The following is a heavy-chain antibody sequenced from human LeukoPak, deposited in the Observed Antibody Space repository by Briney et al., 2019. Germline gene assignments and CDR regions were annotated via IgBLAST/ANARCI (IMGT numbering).Heavy chain of an antibody. CDR3: ARDRGLGYDY. D-gene: IGHD3-16*01. CDR2: IYSGGST. Sequence: GGSLRLSCAASGFTVSSSYMSWVRQAPGKGLEWVSVIYSGGSTYYADSVKGRFTISRDNSMNTLYLQMNSLRVEDTAVYYCARDRGLGYDYWGQGTLVTVSS. J-gene: IGHJ4*02. CDR1: GFTVSSSY. V-gene: IGHV3-66*01.